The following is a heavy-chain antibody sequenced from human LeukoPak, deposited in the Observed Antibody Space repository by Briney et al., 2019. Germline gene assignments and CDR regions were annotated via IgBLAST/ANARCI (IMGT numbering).Heavy chain of an antibody. V-gene: IGHV1-8*03. CDR3: ARARYDFWSGYYDAFDI. J-gene: IGHJ3*02. D-gene: IGHD3-3*01. CDR2: MNPNSGNT. CDR1: GGTFSSYA. Sequence: GASVKVSCKASGGTFSSYAISWVRQATGQGLEWMGWMNPNSGNTGYAQKFQGRVTITRNTSISTAYMELSSLRSEDTAVYYCARARYDFWSGYYDAFDIWGQGTMVTVSS.